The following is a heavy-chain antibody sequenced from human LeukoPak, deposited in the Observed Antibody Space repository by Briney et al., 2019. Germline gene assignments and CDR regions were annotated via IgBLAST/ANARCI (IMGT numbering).Heavy chain of an antibody. CDR2: IYYSGST. J-gene: IGHJ3*02. D-gene: IGHD2/OR15-2a*01. CDR3: ARLLSIADAFDI. CDR1: GGSISSSSYY. V-gene: IGHV4-39*01. Sequence: SSETLSLTCTVSGGSISSSSYYWGWIRQPPGKGLGWIGSIYYSGSTYYNPSLKSRVTISVDTSKNQFSLKLSSVTAADTAIYYCARLLSIADAFDIWGQGTMVTVSS.